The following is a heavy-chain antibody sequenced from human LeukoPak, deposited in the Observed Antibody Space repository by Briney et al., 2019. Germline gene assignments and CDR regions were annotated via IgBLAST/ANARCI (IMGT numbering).Heavy chain of an antibody. CDR2: IYSGCST. CDR3: ARGIAAAWYMY. V-gene: IGHV3-66*01. J-gene: IGHJ4*02. Sequence: GGSLRLSCAASGFTVGSNYMSWVRQAPGKGLVWVSIIYSGCSTYYADSVTGRVTISRDSSKNTLYLQMNSLRAEDTAVYYCARGIAAAWYMYWGQGTLVTVSS. D-gene: IGHD6-13*01. CDR1: GFTVGSNY.